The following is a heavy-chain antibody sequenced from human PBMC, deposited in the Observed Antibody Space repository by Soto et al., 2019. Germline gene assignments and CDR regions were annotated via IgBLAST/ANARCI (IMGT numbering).Heavy chain of an antibody. CDR2: ISYDGSNK. J-gene: IGHJ6*02. Sequence: PWGSLRLSCAASGFTFISYAIHWCRHSPFKGLEWVAVISYDGSNKYYADSVKGRFTISRDNSKNTLYLQMNSLRAEDTAVYYCARDPGGQQLVPYYYYGMDVWGQGTTVTV. D-gene: IGHD6-13*01. CDR1: GFTFISYA. V-gene: IGHV3-30-3*01. CDR3: ARDPGGQQLVPYYYYGMDV.